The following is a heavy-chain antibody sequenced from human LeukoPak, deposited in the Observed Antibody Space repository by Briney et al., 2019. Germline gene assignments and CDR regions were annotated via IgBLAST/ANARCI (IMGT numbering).Heavy chain of an antibody. CDR1: GFTFSDYW. CDR3: ARWLELMRNFDW. CDR2: IKQDGSEK. D-gene: IGHD5-24*01. J-gene: IGHJ4*02. V-gene: IGHV3-7*01. Sequence: PGGSLRLSRVGSGFTFSDYWMSWVRQAPGKGLEWVANIKQDGSEKDYVDALKGRFTISRDNAKNSLYLQMNSLRAEDTAVYYCARWLELMRNFDWWGQGTLVTVSS.